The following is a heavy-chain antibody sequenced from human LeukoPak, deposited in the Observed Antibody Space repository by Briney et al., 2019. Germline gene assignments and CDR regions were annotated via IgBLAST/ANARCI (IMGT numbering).Heavy chain of an antibody. CDR2: ISSSSSYI. CDR1: GFTFNSHS. V-gene: IGHV3-21*06. J-gene: IGHJ4*02. Sequence: GGSLRLSCAVSGFTFNSHSMNWVRQAPGKGLEWVSSISSSSSYIYYADSVKGRFTISRDSAKNTLSLQMNSLRAEDTAFYYCARGFGRFGHRFGYLGQGTLVTVSS. D-gene: IGHD3-10*01. CDR3: ARGFGRFGHRFGY.